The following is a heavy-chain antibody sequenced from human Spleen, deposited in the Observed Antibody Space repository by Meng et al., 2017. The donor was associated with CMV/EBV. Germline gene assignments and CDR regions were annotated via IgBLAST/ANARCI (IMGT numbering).Heavy chain of an antibody. CDR1: GFTFDDYA. Sequence: GGSLRLSCAASGFTFDDYAMHWVRQAPGKGLEWVSGISWNSGSIGYADSVKGRFTISRDNAKNSLYLQMNSLRAEDTAVYYCAKDNCHFWSGQAFFDYWGQGTLVTVSS. CDR2: ISWNSGSI. D-gene: IGHD3-3*02. J-gene: IGHJ4*02. CDR3: AKDNCHFWSGQAFFDY. V-gene: IGHV3-9*01.